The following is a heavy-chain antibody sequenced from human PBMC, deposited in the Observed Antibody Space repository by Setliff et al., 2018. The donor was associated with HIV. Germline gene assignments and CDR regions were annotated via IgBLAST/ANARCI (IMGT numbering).Heavy chain of an antibody. CDR3: ARPNYYDSSGSFDY. CDR1: GGSFSGYY. D-gene: IGHD3-22*01. V-gene: IGHV4-34*01. CDR2: INHSGST. J-gene: IGHJ4*02. Sequence: SETLSLTCAVYGGSFSGYYWSWIRQPPGKGLEWIGEINHSGSTYYNPSLKSRVTISVDTSKNQFSLKLTSVTAEDTAVYYCARPNYYDSSGSFDYWGQGTLVTVSS.